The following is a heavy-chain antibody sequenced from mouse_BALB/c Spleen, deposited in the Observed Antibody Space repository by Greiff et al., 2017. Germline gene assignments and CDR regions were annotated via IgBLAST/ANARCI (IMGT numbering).Heavy chain of an antibody. Sequence: EVQLQQSGPSLVKPSQTLSLTCSVTGDSITSGYWNWIRKFPGNKLEYMGYISYSGSTYYNPSLKSRISITRDTSKNQYYLQLNSVTTEDTATYYCAREDYDGYYAMDYWGQGTSVTVSS. CDR3: AREDYDGYYAMDY. CDR1: GDSITSGY. D-gene: IGHD2-4*01. J-gene: IGHJ4*01. CDR2: ISYSGST. V-gene: IGHV3-8*02.